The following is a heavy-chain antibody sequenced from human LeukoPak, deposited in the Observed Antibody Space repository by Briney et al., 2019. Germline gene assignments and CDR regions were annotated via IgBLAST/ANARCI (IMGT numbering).Heavy chain of an antibody. Sequence: GGSLRLSCAASGFTFSSYAMHWVRQAPGKGLEWVAVISYDGSNKYYADSVKGRFTISRDNAKNSLYLQMNSLRAEDTAVYYCAREQYDAFDIWGQGTMVTVSS. CDR1: GFTFSSYA. J-gene: IGHJ3*02. CDR2: ISYDGSNK. CDR3: AREQYDAFDI. V-gene: IGHV3-30*04.